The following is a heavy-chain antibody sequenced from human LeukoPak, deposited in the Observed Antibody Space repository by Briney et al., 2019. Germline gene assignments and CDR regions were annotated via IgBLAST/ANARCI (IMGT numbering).Heavy chain of an antibody. V-gene: IGHV4-4*07. J-gene: IGHJ4*02. CDR1: GGSISSYY. D-gene: IGHD6-19*01. CDR2: IWTQGST. Sequence: ESLSLTCTVSGGSISSYYWSWIRQPAGKGLEWIGRIWTQGSTNYNPSLESRVTMSVDTSKNQFSLKLSTVTAADTAVYYCARGDLITVAGTVPVLGFDYWGQRTLF. CDR3: ARGDLITVAGTVPVLGFDY.